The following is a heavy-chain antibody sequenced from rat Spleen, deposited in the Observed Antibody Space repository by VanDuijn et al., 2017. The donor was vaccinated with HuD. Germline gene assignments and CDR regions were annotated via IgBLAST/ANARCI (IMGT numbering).Heavy chain of an antibody. CDR1: GLTFSIFA. V-gene: IGHV5-46*01. J-gene: IGHJ4*01. D-gene: IGHD1-4*01. CDR2: FLSGGSRP. Sequence: EVQLGESGGGLVHPGRPLKLSCRASGLTFSIFAMVCVRQSTEKGLEWVATFLSGGSRPYYPVSVQGRFTLSRDNAKTTLYLQKNSLRSEDTATYYCTRDGGGITFDWDAWGQGASVTVSS. CDR3: TRDGGGITFDWDA.